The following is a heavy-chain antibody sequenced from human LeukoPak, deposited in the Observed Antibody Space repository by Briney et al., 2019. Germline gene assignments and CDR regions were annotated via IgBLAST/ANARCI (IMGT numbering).Heavy chain of an antibody. J-gene: IGHJ4*02. CDR3: PKGCATTSCYTSEY. CDR2: ISGGTGTP. D-gene: IGHD2-2*02. Sequence: GGSLRLSCAASGFTFSNYAMSWFRQAPGKGLEWVSGISGGTGTPFYADSVKGRFTISRDNSKNTLYLQMNSLRPEDTAVYYCPKGCATTSCYTSEYWGQGTLVTVSS. CDR1: GFTFSNYA. V-gene: IGHV3-23*01.